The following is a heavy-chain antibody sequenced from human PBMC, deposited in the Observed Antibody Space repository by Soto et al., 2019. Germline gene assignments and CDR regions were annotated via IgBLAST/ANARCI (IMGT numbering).Heavy chain of an antibody. CDR1: GYDFSNFW. D-gene: IGHD1-26*01. CDR2: INTDGSTL. V-gene: IGHV3-74*01. J-gene: IGHJ4*02. Sequence: GGSLRLSCVASGYDFSNFWMHWVRQVPGRGLVWVSRINTDGSTLSYADSVKGRFTISSDNAANTLYLQMDSLGADDTGIYYCARQIRLGATNYWGQGTLVTVSS. CDR3: ARQIRLGATNY.